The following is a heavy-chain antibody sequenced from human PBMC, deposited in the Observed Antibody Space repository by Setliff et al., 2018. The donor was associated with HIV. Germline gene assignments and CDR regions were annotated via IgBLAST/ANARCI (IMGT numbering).Heavy chain of an antibody. Sequence: SETLSLTCNVSGGSISGSSYYWGWIRQPPGKGLEWIGSIYHSGSASHNPSLKSRITISVDTSKNQFSLKLRSVTAVDTAVYYCASSRSLFGEEYFHHWGQGTLVTVSS. D-gene: IGHD3-10*02. CDR1: GGSISGSSYY. CDR2: IYHSGSA. V-gene: IGHV4-39*01. CDR3: ASSRSLFGEEYFHH. J-gene: IGHJ1*01.